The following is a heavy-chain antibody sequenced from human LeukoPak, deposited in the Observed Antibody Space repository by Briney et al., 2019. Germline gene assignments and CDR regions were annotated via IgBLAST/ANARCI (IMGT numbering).Heavy chain of an antibody. D-gene: IGHD6-13*01. CDR2: IYYTGST. V-gene: IGHV4-59*11. J-gene: IGHJ4*02. CDR1: GFNFSSHW. Sequence: SGGSLRLSCAASGFNFSSHWMHWVRQAPGKGLEWIGYIYYTGSTSYNPSLKSRVTISVDTSKNQFSLKLSSVTAADTALYYCARDAYSSSHLDYWGQGTLVTVSS. CDR3: ARDAYSSSHLDY.